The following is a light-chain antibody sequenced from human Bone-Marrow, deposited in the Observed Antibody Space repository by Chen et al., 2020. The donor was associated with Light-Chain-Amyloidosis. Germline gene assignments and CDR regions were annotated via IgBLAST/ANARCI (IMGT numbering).Light chain of an antibody. V-gene: IGLV2-14*01. J-gene: IGLJ1*01. CDR1: TGDIDGYNY. CDR2: EVS. CDR3: NSYANSNTPYV. Sequence: QSALAQPASVSGSPGQSITISCTGTTGDIDGYNYVSWYQHHPGRAPKLILYEVSIRPSGVSNRFSGSKSGNTASLTISGLQAADEADYYCNSYANSNTPYVFGTGTTVTVL.